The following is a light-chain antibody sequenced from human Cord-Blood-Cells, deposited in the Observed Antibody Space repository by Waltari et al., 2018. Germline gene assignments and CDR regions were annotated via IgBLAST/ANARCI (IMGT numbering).Light chain of an antibody. Sequence: DIQMTQPPSSLPASVGDRVPITCQASQDISNYLIWYKQKPGKAPKLLIYDASNLETGVPSRFSGSGSWTDFTFTISSLQPEDIATYYCQQYDNLPFTFGPGTKVDIK. CDR2: DAS. V-gene: IGKV1-33*01. J-gene: IGKJ3*01. CDR1: QDISNY. CDR3: QQYDNLPFT.